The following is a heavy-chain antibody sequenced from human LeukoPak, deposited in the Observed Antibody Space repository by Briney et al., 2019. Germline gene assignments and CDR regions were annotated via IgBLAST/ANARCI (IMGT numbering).Heavy chain of an antibody. D-gene: IGHD3-3*01. J-gene: IGHJ4*02. CDR2: IKEDGSLK. V-gene: IGHV3-7*03. Sequence: GGSLRLSCATSGFTFSTYWMTWVRQAPGKGLEWVANIKEDGSLKYYVDSVKGRFTISRDNAKNSLYLQMSSLRVEDTAVYYCARDVLGRSGEQLDYWGQGTLVTVSS. CDR3: ARDVLGRSGEQLDY. CDR1: GFTFSTYW.